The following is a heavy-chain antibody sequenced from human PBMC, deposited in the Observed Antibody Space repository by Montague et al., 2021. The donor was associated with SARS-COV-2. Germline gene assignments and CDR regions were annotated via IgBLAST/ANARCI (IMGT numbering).Heavy chain of an antibody. J-gene: IGHJ4*02. CDR3: ARDPPLHMVPGLLDN. CDR1: GFSFSTYT. Sequence: SLRLSCAASGFSFSTYTMNWVRQAPGKGLEWVSSISGGNSFIYYADSVKGRFTISRDSAKNSLYLLMNSLRAEDTALYYCARDPPLHMVPGLLDNWGQGTLVTVSS. D-gene: IGHD3-10*01. V-gene: IGHV3-21*01. CDR2: ISGGNSFI.